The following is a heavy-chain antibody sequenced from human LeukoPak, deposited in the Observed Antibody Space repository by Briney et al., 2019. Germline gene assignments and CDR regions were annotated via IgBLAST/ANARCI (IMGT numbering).Heavy chain of an antibody. CDR2: ISSSGSTI. Sequence: GGSLRLSCAASGFTFNNYEMNWVRQAPGKGLEWVSYISSSGSTIYYADSVKGRFTISRDNSKNTLYLQMNSLRAEDTAVYYCAKARLETIGGRGFDYWGQGTLVTVSS. CDR1: GFTFNNYE. CDR3: AKARLETIGGRGFDY. V-gene: IGHV3-48*03. D-gene: IGHD1-1*01. J-gene: IGHJ4*02.